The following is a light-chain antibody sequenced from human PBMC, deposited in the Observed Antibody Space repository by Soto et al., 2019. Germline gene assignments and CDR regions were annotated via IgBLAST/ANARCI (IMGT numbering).Light chain of an antibody. CDR3: QYRGIWPPGAT. CDR1: QSINNY. CDR2: DAS. J-gene: IGKJ4*01. Sequence: EIVLTQSPVTLSLSPGERATLSCRASQSINNYLAWYQQKPGQPPRLLIYDASNRAPAIPVRFSGSGSGTDFTLPISSLEPEDSAVYYCQYRGIWPPGATFGGGTKVEIK. V-gene: IGKV3-11*01.